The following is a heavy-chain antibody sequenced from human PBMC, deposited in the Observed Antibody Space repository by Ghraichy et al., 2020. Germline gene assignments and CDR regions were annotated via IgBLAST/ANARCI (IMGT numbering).Heavy chain of an antibody. Sequence: GGSLRLSCAASGFTFSSYSMNWVRQAPGKGLEWVSYISSSSTIYYADSVKGRFTISRDNAKNSLYLQMNSLRDEDTAVYYCARVMGGDYDPHYDYWGQGTLVTVSS. CDR1: GFTFSSYS. J-gene: IGHJ4*02. CDR3: ARVMGGDYDPHYDY. CDR2: ISSSSTI. D-gene: IGHD4-17*01. V-gene: IGHV3-48*02.